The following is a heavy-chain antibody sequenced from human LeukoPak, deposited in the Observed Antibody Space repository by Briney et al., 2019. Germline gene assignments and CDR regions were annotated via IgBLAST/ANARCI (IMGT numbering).Heavy chain of an antibody. J-gene: IGHJ4*02. CDR3: ARALCNGNICRVFDY. CDR1: GFPFSSSV. Sequence: GGSLRLSCAASGFPFSSSVMSWVRQAPGKGLEWVSTITSASDYTFYADSVKGRFTISRDNSKNTLYLQMNSLRAEDTALYYCARALCNGNICRVFDYWGQGTLVTVSS. CDR2: ITSASDYT. V-gene: IGHV3-23*01. D-gene: IGHD2/OR15-2a*01.